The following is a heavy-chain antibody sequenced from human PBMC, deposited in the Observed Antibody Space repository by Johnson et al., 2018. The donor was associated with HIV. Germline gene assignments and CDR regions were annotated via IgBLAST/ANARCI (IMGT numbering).Heavy chain of an antibody. V-gene: IGHV3-23*04. J-gene: IGHJ3*02. Sequence: VHLVESGGGLVQPGGSLRLSCAASGFTFSGYAMSWVRQAPGKGLDWVSTISGSGGSTYSAASAKGRFTISRDNAKTTLYLQMNSLRAEDTAVDYCARDEYPLRAAAWKSAFDIWGQGTMVTVSS. CDR3: ARDEYPLRAAAWKSAFDI. CDR1: GFTFSGYA. CDR2: ISGSGGST. D-gene: IGHD6-13*01.